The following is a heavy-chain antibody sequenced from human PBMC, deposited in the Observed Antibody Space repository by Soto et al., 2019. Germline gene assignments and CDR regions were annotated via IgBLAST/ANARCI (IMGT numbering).Heavy chain of an antibody. Sequence: ASVKVTCKAYGYTFTSYAMHWVRQAPGQRLEWMGWISAYNGNTNYAQKLQGRVTMTTDTSTSTAYMELRSLRSDDTAVYYCARGWFCGGACYIRTGFWGQGTLVTVSS. CDR2: ISAYNGNT. CDR3: ARGWFCGGACYIRTGF. D-gene: IGHD2-21*02. CDR1: GYTFTSYA. V-gene: IGHV1-18*01. J-gene: IGHJ4*02.